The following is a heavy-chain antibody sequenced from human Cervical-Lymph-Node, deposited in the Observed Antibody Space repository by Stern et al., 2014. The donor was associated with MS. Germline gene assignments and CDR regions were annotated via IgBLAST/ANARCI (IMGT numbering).Heavy chain of an antibody. CDR1: GYTFTAYY. V-gene: IGHV1-2*02. D-gene: IGHD5-18*01. CDR3: ARGEADTAMAQESFDC. CDR2: IKPNSGGT. Sequence: QVQLVQSGAEVKTPGASVKVSCKASGYTFTAYYMHWVRQAPGQGLEWMGGIKPNSGGTNYAQKFQGRVTMTWDTSISTAYMELNRLRSDDTAVYYCARGEADTAMAQESFDCWGQGALVTVSS. J-gene: IGHJ4*02.